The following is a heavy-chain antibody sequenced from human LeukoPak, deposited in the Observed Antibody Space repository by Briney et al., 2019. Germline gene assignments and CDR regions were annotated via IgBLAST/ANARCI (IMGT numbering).Heavy chain of an antibody. CDR2: IRSKAYGGTT. V-gene: IGHV3-49*04. Sequence: PGGSLRLSCTASGFTFGDYAMSWVRQAPGKGLEWVGFIRSKAYGGTTEYAASVKGRSTISRDDSKSIAYLQMNSLKTGDTAVYYCTSCSSISCYTFDFDYWGQGTLVTVSS. J-gene: IGHJ4*02. CDR1: GFTFGDYA. CDR3: TSCSSISCYTFDFDY. D-gene: IGHD2-2*02.